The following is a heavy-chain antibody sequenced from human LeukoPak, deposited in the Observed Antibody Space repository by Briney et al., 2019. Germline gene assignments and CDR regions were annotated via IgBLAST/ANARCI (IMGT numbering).Heavy chain of an antibody. Sequence: GGSLSLSCAASGFTLCSYSMKCVRQARGRGLEWVSSISSSSSYIYYADSVKGRFTISRDNAKNSLYLQMNSLRAEDTAVYYCARDPSDIVVVPAAMSFDYWGQGTLVTVSS. D-gene: IGHD2-2*01. CDR2: ISSSSSYI. V-gene: IGHV3-21*01. CDR3: ARDPSDIVVVPAAMSFDY. CDR1: GFTLCSYS. J-gene: IGHJ4*02.